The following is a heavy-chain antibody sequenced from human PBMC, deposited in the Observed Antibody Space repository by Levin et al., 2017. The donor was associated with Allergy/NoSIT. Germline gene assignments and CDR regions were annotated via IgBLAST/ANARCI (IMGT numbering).Heavy chain of an antibody. J-gene: IGHJ3*02. CDR2: ISYDGSNK. Sequence: GESLKISCAASGFTFSSYGMHWVRQAPGKGLEWVAVISYDGSNKYYADSVKGRFTISRDNSKNTLYLQMNSLRAEDTAVYYCAKDGESGNMVRGVIISDAFDIWGQGTMVTVSS. D-gene: IGHD3-10*01. CDR3: AKDGESGNMVRGVIISDAFDI. CDR1: GFTFSSYG. V-gene: IGHV3-30*18.